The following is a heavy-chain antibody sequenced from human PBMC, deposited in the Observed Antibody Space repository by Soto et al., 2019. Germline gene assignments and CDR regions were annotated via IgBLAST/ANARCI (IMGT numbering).Heavy chain of an antibody. J-gene: IGHJ6*02. Sequence: PVGSLRLSCAASGFTFDDYTMHWVRQAPGKGLEWVSLISWDGGSTYYADSVKGRFTISRDNSKNSLYLQMNSLRTEDTALYYCAKALGRGVRAYYYYGMDVWGQGTTVTVSS. V-gene: IGHV3-43*01. D-gene: IGHD3-16*01. CDR2: ISWDGGST. CDR1: GFTFDDYT. CDR3: AKALGRGVRAYYYYGMDV.